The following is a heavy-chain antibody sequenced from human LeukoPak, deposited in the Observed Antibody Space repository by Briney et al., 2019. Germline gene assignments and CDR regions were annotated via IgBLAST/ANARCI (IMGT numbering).Heavy chain of an antibody. CDR2: ISGSGGST. V-gene: IGHV3-23*01. J-gene: IGHJ3*02. CDR1: GFTFSSYA. Sequence: PGRSLRLSCAASGFTFSSYAMHWVRQAPGKGLEWVSAISGSGGSTYYADSVKGRFTISRDNSKNTLYLQMNSLRAEDTAVYYCAKSFAQAKPDNDAFDIWGQGTMVTVSS. CDR3: AKSFAQAKPDNDAFDI.